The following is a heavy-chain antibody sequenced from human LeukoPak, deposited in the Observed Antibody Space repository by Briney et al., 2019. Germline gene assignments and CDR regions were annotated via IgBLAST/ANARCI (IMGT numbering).Heavy chain of an antibody. J-gene: IGHJ3*01. CDR2: IYTSGST. V-gene: IGHV4-4*07. CDR1: GDSFSTSY. CDR3: ARARFGILVA. Sequence: SETLSLTCAVSGDSFSTSYWTWIRQPAGKGLEWIGRIYTSGSTNYNPSLKSRVTISVDTSKNQFSLKLSSVTAADTAVYYCARARFGILVAWGQGTMVTVSS. D-gene: IGHD3-10*01.